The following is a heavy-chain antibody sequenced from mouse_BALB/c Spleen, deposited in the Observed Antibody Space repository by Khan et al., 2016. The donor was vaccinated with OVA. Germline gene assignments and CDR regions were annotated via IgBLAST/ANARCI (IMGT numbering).Heavy chain of an antibody. J-gene: IGHJ2*01. V-gene: IGHV2-9*02. Sequence: QVQLKQSGPGLVALSQSLFITCTVSGFSLTSYGVHWVRQPPGKGLEWLGVIWAGGSTNYNSALTSRLSISKDNYKCQVFLKMTSLQTGDTTMYYCASLEDIWGQGTTLTVSS. CDR1: GFSLTSYG. CDR3: ASLEDI. CDR2: IWAGGST. D-gene: IGHD1-3*01.